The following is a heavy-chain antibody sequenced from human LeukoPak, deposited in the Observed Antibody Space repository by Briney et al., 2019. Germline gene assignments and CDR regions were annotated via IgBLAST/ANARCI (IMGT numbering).Heavy chain of an antibody. Sequence: SETLSLTCAISEMSFSAYYWNWIRQSPGKGLEWIGEINYGGSTKYTPSLEGRGTILIDTSKNQFSLKLTSVTAADTAVYYCARGFPPGSGSRGSHAFDVWGQGTMVTVSS. CDR3: ARGFPPGSGSRGSHAFDV. V-gene: IGHV4-34*01. CDR2: INYGGST. J-gene: IGHJ3*01. CDR1: EMSFSAYY. D-gene: IGHD6-19*01.